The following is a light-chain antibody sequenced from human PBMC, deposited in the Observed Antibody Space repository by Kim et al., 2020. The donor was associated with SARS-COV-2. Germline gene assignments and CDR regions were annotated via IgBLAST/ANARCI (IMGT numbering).Light chain of an antibody. J-gene: IGLJ1*01. CDR2: DVS. CDR3: SSYTSSSTGV. V-gene: IGLV2-14*03. Sequence: GQSFTSSFIGTNSDVGGYNYVSWYQQHPGKAPKLVIYDVSNRPSGVSNRFSGSKSGNTASLTISGLQAEDEADYYCSSYTSSSTGVFGTGTKVTVL. CDR1: NSDVGGYNY.